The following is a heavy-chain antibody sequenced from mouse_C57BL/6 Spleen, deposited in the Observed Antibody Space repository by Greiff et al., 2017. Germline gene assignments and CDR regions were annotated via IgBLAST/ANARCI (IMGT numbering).Heavy chain of an antibody. D-gene: IGHD2-3*01. J-gene: IGHJ4*01. CDR1: GFTFSDYG. V-gene: IGHV5-15*01. CDR3: ARSYDGAMDY. CDR2: ISNLAYSI. Sequence: EVQLVESGGGLGQPGGSLKLSCAASGFTFSDYGMAWVRQAPRKGPEWVAFISNLAYSIYYADTVTGRFTISRENAKNTLYLEMSSLRSEDTAMYYCARSYDGAMDYWGQGTSVTVSS.